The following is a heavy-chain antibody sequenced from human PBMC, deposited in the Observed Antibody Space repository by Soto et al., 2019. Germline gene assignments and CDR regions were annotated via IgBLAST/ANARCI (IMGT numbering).Heavy chain of an antibody. CDR3: ARDPSLEPAFDI. D-gene: IGHD1-1*01. CDR2: TYYRSEWHY. J-gene: IGHJ3*02. CDR1: GDSISNNIAS. V-gene: IGHV6-1*01. Sequence: SQTLSLTCAISGDSISNNIASWNWIRQSPSRGLEWLGRTYYRSEWHYGYAVSLRGRISISPDTSKNQFSLQLNSVTPEDTAVYYCARDPSLEPAFDIWGQGTMVTVSS.